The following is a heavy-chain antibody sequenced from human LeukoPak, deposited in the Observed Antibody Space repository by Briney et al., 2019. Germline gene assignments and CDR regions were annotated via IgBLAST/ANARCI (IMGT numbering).Heavy chain of an antibody. D-gene: IGHD3-22*01. CDR3: ARSGKSYDSSGYEGGY. V-gene: IGHV3-11*01. Sequence: GGSLRLSCAASGFTFSDYYMSWIRQAPGKGLEWVSFISSSGSTIYYADSVKGRFTISRDNAKNSLFLQMNSLRAEDTAVYYCARSGKSYDSSGYEGGYWGQGTLVTVSS. CDR2: ISSSGSTI. CDR1: GFTFSDYY. J-gene: IGHJ4*02.